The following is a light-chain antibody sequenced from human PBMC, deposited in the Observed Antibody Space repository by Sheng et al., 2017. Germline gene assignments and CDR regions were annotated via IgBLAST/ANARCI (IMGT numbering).Light chain of an antibody. CDR3: CSYTSSSTNYV. Sequence: QSALTQPASVSGSPGQSITISCTGTSSDIGSYNLVSWYQQHPGKAPKLIIYEGSKRPSGVSNRFSGSKSGITASLTISGLQAEDEADYYCCSYTSSSTNYVFGTGTKVTVL. J-gene: IGLJ1*01. V-gene: IGLV2-14*02. CDR2: EGS. CDR1: SSDIGSYNL.